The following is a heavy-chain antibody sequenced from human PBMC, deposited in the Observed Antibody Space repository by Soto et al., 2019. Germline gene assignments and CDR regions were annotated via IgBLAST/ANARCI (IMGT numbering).Heavy chain of an antibody. CDR1: GGSISSGGYY. V-gene: IGHV4-31*03. J-gene: IGHJ6*02. CDR2: IYYSGST. CDR3: ARDNNYYDSSGYYYYYGMDV. D-gene: IGHD3-22*01. Sequence: KPSETLSLTCTVSGGSISSGGYYWSWIRQHPGKGLEWIGYIYYSGSTYYNPSLKSRVTISVDTSKNQFSLKLSSVTAADTAVYYCARDNNYYDSSGYYYYYGMDVWGQGTTVTVSS.